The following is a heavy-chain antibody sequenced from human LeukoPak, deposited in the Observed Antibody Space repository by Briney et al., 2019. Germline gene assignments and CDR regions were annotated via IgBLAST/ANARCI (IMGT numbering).Heavy chain of an antibody. CDR1: GGSFSGYY. CDR2: INHSGST. Sequence: SGTLSLTCAVYGGSFSGYYWSWIRQPPGKGLEWIGEINHSGSTNYNPSLKSRVTISVDTSKNQFSLKLSSVTAADTAVYYCARGGYDILTGPAVAYFDYWGQGTLVTVSS. D-gene: IGHD3-9*01. V-gene: IGHV4-34*01. J-gene: IGHJ4*02. CDR3: ARGGYDILTGPAVAYFDY.